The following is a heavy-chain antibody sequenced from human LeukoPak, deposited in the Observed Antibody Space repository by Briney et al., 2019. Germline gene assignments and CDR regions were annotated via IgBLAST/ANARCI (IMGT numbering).Heavy chain of an antibody. D-gene: IGHD2-15*01. CDR1: GYIFDIYA. V-gene: IGHV1-2*02. CDR3: ARDRGVDYCSGGSCSHYYYYMDV. J-gene: IGHJ6*03. Sequence: GASVKVSCKASGYIFDIYALIWVRQAPGQGLELMGWINPNSGDTNYAQKFQGRVTMTRDTSISTAYMELSRLRSDDTAVYYCARDRGVDYCSGGSCSHYYYYMDVWGKGTTVTISS. CDR2: INPNSGDT.